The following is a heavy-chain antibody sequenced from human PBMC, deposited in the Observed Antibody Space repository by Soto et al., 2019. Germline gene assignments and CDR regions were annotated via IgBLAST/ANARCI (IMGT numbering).Heavy chain of an antibody. Sequence: LRLSCAASGFTFSMYWMHWVRQVPGKGPEWVSRINDDGISTNYADSVKGRFTISRDNAKNTLYLQMNALRVEDTAVYYCTRGPRSTSTGTGAFWGQGTLVTVSS. CDR2: INDDGIST. CDR3: TRGPRSTSTGTGAF. D-gene: IGHD1-1*01. CDR1: GFTFSMYW. J-gene: IGHJ4*02. V-gene: IGHV3-74*01.